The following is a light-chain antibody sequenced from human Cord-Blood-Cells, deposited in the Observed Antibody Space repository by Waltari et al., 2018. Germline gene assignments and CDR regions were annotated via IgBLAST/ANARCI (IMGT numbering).Light chain of an antibody. J-gene: IGLJ2*01. CDR3: QSYDSSLSVV. CDR2: GNR. Sequence: QSVLTQPPSVSGAPGQRVTISCTGSSSNIGAGYDVHWYQQLPGTAPKLLSYGNRNRPSGFPDRFSGSKSGTSASLAITGLQAEDEADYYCQSYDSSLSVVFGGGTKLTVL. CDR1: SSNIGAGYD. V-gene: IGLV1-40*01.